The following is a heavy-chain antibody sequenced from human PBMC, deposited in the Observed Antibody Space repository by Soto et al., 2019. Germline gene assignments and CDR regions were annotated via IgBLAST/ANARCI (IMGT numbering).Heavy chain of an antibody. CDR3: SNWFDP. CDR2: ISYDGSNK. V-gene: IGHV3-30*18. J-gene: IGHJ5*02. CDR1: GFTFSAYS. Sequence: GGSLRLSCAASGFTFSAYSMNWVRQAPGKGLEWVAVISYDGSNKYYADSVKGRFTISRDNAKNTLYLQMNSLRAEDTAVYYCSNWFDPWGQGTLVTVSS.